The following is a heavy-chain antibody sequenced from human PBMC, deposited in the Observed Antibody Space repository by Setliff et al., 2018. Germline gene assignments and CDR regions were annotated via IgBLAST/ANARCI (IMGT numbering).Heavy chain of an antibody. Sequence: ASVKVSCKASGYTFTDYGVTWVRQAPGQGLEWVGWISPYTGNAYYAPKFQDRITMTTDTSTSTAYLEFKSLRSDDTAIYYCSRLVRFCTKISCQRLLGDDYWGQGAQVTVSS. CDR3: SRLVRFCTKISCQRLLGDDY. CDR2: ISPYTGNA. V-gene: IGHV1-18*01. D-gene: IGHD2-2*01. CDR1: GYTFTDYG. J-gene: IGHJ4*02.